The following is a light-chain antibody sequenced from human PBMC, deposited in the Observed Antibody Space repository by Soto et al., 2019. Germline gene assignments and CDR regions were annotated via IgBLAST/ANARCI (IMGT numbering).Light chain of an antibody. V-gene: IGKV3-15*01. CDR1: QSVSSR. Sequence: EIVMTQSPATLSVSPGERATLSCRASQSVSSRLAWYQQKRGQAPRLLIYDASTRATGIPARFSGSGSGTDFTLTISRLEPEDLAVYYCQQRSNWPPYTFGQGTRLEIK. CDR3: QQRSNWPPYT. CDR2: DAS. J-gene: IGKJ5*01.